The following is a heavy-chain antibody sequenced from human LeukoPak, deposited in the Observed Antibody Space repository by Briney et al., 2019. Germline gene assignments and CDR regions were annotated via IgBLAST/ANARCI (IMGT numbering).Heavy chain of an antibody. CDR3: ARELTSSSWYGMGS. CDR2: ISSSSSTI. V-gene: IGHV3-48*04. CDR1: GFTFSSYS. Sequence: GGSLRLSCAASGFTFSSYSMNWVRQAPGKGLEWVSYISSSSSTIYYADSVKGRFTISRDNAKKSLYLQMNSLRAEDTAVYYCARELTSSSWYGMGSWGQGTLVTVSS. J-gene: IGHJ5*02. D-gene: IGHD6-13*01.